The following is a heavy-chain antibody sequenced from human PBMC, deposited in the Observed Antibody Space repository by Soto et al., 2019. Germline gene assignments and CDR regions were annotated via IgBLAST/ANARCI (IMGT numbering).Heavy chain of an antibody. Sequence: SETLSLTCTVSGGSISSGGYYWSWIRQHPGKGLEWIGYIYYSGSTYYNPSLKSRVTISVDTSKNQFSLKLSSVTAADTAVYYCARVVGELRALDYWGQGTLVTVSS. CDR3: ARVVGELRALDY. J-gene: IGHJ4*02. CDR2: IYYSGST. V-gene: IGHV4-31*03. CDR1: GGSISSGGYY. D-gene: IGHD3-10*01.